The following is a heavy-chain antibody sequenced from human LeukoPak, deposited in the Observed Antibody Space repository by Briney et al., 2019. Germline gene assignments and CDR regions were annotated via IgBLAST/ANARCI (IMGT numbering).Heavy chain of an antibody. CDR2: IIPIFGTA. CDR1: GGTFSRYA. J-gene: IGHJ6*03. V-gene: IGHV1-69*13. Sequence: SVKVSCKASGGTFSRYAISWVRQAPGQGLEWMGRIIPIFGTANYAQKFQGRVTITADESTSTAYMELSSLRSEDTAVYYCARDGLRPEAYYYYMDVWGKGTTVTVSS. CDR3: ARDGLRPEAYYYYMDV.